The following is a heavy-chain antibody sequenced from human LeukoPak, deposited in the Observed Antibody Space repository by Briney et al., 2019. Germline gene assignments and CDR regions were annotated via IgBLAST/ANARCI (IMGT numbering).Heavy chain of an antibody. Sequence: PGGSLRLSCAASGFSFSDYGMHWVRQAPGKGLEWVAVISSDEITKYYSDSVRGRFTVSRHNSNNTLYLHLNSLRVEGTAVYYCAKPYCRSSRCYLYLYGMDVWGQGTTVTVSS. D-gene: IGHD2-2*01. CDR1: GFSFSDYG. CDR3: AKPYCRSSRCYLYLYGMDV. J-gene: IGHJ6*02. V-gene: IGHV3-30*18. CDR2: ISSDEITK.